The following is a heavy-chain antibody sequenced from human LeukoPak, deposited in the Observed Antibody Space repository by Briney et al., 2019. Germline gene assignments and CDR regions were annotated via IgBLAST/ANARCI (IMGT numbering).Heavy chain of an antibody. D-gene: IGHD3-9*01. J-gene: IGHJ4*02. V-gene: IGHV1-18*01. CDR3: ARSVLRYFDWLLDRVDY. Sequence: GASVKVSCKASGYTFTSYGISWVRQAPGQGLEWMGWISAYNGNTNYAQKLQGRVTMTTDTSTSTAYMELRSLRSDDTAVYYCARSVLRYFDWLLDRVDYWGQGTLVTVSS. CDR1: GYTFTSYG. CDR2: ISAYNGNT.